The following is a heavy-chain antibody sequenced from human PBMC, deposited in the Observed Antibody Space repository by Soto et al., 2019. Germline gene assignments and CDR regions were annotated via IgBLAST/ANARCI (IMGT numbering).Heavy chain of an antibody. D-gene: IGHD6-19*01. CDR1: GFTFSSYS. V-gene: IGHV3-21*01. Sequence: GGSLRLSCAASGFTFSSYSMNWVRQAPGKGLEWVSSISSSSSYIYYADSVKGRFTISRDNAKNSLYLQMNSLRAEDTAVYSCVRSGGQWLEQAYFDYWGQGTLVTVS. CDR2: ISSSSSYI. CDR3: VRSGGQWLEQAYFDY. J-gene: IGHJ4*02.